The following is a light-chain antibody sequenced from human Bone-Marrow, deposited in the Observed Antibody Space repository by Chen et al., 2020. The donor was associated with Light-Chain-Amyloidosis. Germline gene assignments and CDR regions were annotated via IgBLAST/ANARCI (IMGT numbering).Light chain of an antibody. CDR3: HPSFDRPFT. CDR1: QSVLFSSNNKNY. V-gene: IGKV4-1*01. CDR2: WSS. Sequence: DIVMTQSPDSLAVSLGERATINCKSSQSVLFSSNNKNYLAWYQQKPGQPPKLLIYWSSTRYSGSPDRFGASGSGTEFTRTISSLQADEVAGDDCHPSFDRPFTFGQGPTVESK. J-gene: IGKJ2*01.